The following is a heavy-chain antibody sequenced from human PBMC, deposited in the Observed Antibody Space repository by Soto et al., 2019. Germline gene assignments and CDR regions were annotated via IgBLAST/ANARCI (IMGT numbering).Heavy chain of an antibody. Sequence: SETLSLTCAVYGGSFSGYYWSWIRQPPGKGLEWIGEINHSGSTNYNPSLKSRVTISVDTSKNQFSLKLSSVTAADTAVYYCARSLIYLPKRGNWFDPWGQGTLVTVSS. J-gene: IGHJ5*02. V-gene: IGHV4-34*01. CDR2: INHSGST. CDR3: ARSLIYLPKRGNWFDP. D-gene: IGHD1-26*01. CDR1: GGSFSGYY.